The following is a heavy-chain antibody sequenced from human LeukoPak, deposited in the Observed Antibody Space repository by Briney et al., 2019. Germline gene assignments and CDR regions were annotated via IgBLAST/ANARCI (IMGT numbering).Heavy chain of an antibody. Sequence: PSETLSLTCTVSGGSISSSSYYWGWIRQPPGKGLEWIGSIYYSGSTYYNPSLKSRVTISVDTSKNQFSLKLSSVTAADTAVYYCARGGYNLPFDYWGQGTLVTVSS. J-gene: IGHJ4*02. CDR2: IYYSGST. D-gene: IGHD1-14*01. CDR3: ARGGYNLPFDY. V-gene: IGHV4-39*07. CDR1: GGSISSSSYY.